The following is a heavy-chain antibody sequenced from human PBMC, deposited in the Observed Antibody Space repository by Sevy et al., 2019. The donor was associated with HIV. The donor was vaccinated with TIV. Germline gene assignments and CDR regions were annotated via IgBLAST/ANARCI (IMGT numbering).Heavy chain of an antibody. CDR1: GFNFSSYG. Sequence: GGSLRLSCAASGFNFSSYGMHWVRQAPGKGLEWVAVISYDGSSKYYAESVKGRFTISGDNSKNTLYLQISSLRAEDTAVYYCAKESGSYYDFWSGHDAFDIWGQGTMVTVSS. CDR3: AKESGSYYDFWSGHDAFDI. D-gene: IGHD3-3*01. J-gene: IGHJ3*02. CDR2: ISYDGSSK. V-gene: IGHV3-30*18.